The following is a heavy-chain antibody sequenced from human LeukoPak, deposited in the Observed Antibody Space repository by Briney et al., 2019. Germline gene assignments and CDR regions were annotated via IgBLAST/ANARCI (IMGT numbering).Heavy chain of an antibody. CDR2: INHSGST. CDR3: GRSEWIQPYFDY. V-gene: IGHV4-34*01. D-gene: IGHD5-18*01. Sequence: SGTLSLTCAVYGGSFSGYYWSWIRQPPGKGLEWIWEINHSGSTNYNPSLKSRVTISVDTSKNQFSLKLSSVTAADTAVYYCGRSEWIQPYFDYWGQGTLVTVSS. CDR1: GGSFSGYY. J-gene: IGHJ4*02.